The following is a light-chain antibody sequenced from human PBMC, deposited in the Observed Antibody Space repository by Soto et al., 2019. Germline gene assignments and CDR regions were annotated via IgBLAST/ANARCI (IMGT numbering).Light chain of an antibody. Sequence: QSVLTQPPSASGSPGQSVTISCSGTSSDVGGYNYVSWYQQHPGKAPKVMIYEVTRRPSGVPDHFSGSRSGNTASLIVSGLQAEDEADYYCSSYAGSYTVPFGGGTQLTVL. CDR1: SSDVGGYNY. CDR3: SSYAGSYTVP. CDR2: EVT. J-gene: IGLJ2*01. V-gene: IGLV2-8*01.